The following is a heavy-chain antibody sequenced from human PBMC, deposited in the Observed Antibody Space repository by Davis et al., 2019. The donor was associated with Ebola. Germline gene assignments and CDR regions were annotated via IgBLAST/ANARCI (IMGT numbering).Heavy chain of an antibody. J-gene: IGHJ4*02. CDR2: LNAANGKT. V-gene: IGHV1-3*01. CDR3: ARGVGGTRGSYYVDN. Sequence: ASVKVSCKASGYTLTDYALLWVRQAPGQRLEWMGWLNAANGKTKYSQNFQGRVTITSDTSANTAYMELSSLKSGDTSVYYCARGVGGTRGSYYVDNWGQGTLVTVSS. D-gene: IGHD1-26*01. CDR1: GYTLTDYA.